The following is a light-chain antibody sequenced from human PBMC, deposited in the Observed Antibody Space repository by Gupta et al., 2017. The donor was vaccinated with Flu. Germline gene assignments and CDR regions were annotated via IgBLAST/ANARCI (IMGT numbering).Light chain of an antibody. V-gene: IGKV3-20*01. CDR1: QSSNENS. J-gene: IGKJ2*01. CDR2: GAS. Sequence: DSATLSCRALQSSNENSFTRYQQKPGRAPTSLIFGASSKATGIPARFIGSRSGRDFSPPSRRLEPEDVAVYYCQQYGIPVSTFGQGTKLEIK. CDR3: QQYGIPVST.